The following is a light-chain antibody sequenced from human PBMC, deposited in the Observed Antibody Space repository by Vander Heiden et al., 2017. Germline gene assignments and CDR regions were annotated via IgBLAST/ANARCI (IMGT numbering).Light chain of an antibody. CDR2: GAS. CDR1: QSVSSRY. V-gene: IGKV3-20*01. CDR3: QQYDTSSGFT. J-gene: IGKJ3*01. Sequence: EIVLTQSPGTLSLSPGERATLSCRASQSVSSRYLAWYQQKPGQAPRLLIYGASSRATGIPDRLSGSGSGTDFTLTISRLEPEDFAVYYCQQYDTSSGFTFGPGTKVDIK.